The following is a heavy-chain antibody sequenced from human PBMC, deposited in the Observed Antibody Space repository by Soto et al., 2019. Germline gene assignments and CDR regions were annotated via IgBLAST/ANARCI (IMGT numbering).Heavy chain of an antibody. CDR3: ARGLAFTLFGVPRGYHYYSVDV. J-gene: IGHJ6*04. V-gene: IGHV1-8*01. D-gene: IGHD3-3*01. CDR1: GYTFTSYD. CDR2: INPNSGDT. Sequence: QVQLVQSGAEVKEPGASVKVSCKASGYTFTSYDINWVRQASGQGLEWMGWINPNSGDTGHAQKFQGRVTMTRNTSINTAYMELSSLRSEDTAGYYCARGLAFTLFGVPRGYHYYSVDVWGKGTTVIVSS.